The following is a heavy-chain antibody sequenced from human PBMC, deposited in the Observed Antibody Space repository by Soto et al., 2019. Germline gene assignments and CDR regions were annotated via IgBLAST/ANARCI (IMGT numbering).Heavy chain of an antibody. D-gene: IGHD3-9*01. Sequence: ASVKVSCKAAGYTFSNYGVTWVRQAAGRALEWMGWISTYNDDTNYAQNLQGRITLTTDTSTSTAYMELRSLTFDDTALYFCARGDILTGYFDFWGQGTPVPVSS. V-gene: IGHV1-18*04. CDR3: ARGDILTGYFDF. CDR2: ISTYNDDT. J-gene: IGHJ4*02. CDR1: GYTFSNYG.